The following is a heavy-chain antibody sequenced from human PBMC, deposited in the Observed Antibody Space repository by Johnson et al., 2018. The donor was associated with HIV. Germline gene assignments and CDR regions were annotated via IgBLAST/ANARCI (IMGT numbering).Heavy chain of an antibody. CDR1: GFTVSSNY. Sequence: VQLVESGGGLVQPGGSLRLSCAASGFTVSSNYMSWVRQAPGKGLEWVSVIYSGGSTYYADSVKGRFTISRDNSKNTLYLQLNSLRAEDTAVYYCARGEMATTYHAAFDIGGQGTMVTVSS. J-gene: IGHJ3*02. V-gene: IGHV3-66*01. CDR3: ARGEMATTYHAAFDI. D-gene: IGHD5-24*01. CDR2: IYSGGST.